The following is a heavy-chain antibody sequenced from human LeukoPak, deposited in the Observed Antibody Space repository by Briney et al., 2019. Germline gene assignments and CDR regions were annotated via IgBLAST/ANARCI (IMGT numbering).Heavy chain of an antibody. CDR3: ARDTRRDGYNFDY. Sequence: GASVKVSCKASGYTFTGYYMHWVRQAPGQGLEWMGWINPNSGGTNYAQKFQGRVTMTRDTSISTAYMELSRLRSDDTAVYYCARDTRRDGYNFDYWGQRTLVTVSS. V-gene: IGHV1-2*02. D-gene: IGHD5-24*01. J-gene: IGHJ4*02. CDR2: INPNSGGT. CDR1: GYTFTGYY.